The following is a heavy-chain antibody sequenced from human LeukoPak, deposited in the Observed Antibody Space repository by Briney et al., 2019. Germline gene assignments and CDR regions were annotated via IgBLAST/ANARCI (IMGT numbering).Heavy chain of an antibody. D-gene: IGHD3-10*01. CDR3: ASHPYYYGSGSYYNAAYYFDY. J-gene: IGHJ4*02. CDR1: GGSFSGYY. V-gene: IGHV4-34*01. Sequence: SETLSLTCAVYGGSFSGYYWSWIRQPPGKGLEWIGEINHSGSTNYNPSLKSRVTISVDTSKNQFSLKLSSVTAADTAVYYCASHPYYYGSGSYYNAAYYFDYWGQGTLVTVSS. CDR2: INHSGST.